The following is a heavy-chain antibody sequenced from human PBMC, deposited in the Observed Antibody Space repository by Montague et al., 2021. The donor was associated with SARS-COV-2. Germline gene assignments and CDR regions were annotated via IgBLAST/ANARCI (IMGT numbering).Heavy chain of an antibody. J-gene: IGHJ4*02. CDR2: XDWXDDK. V-gene: IGHV2-70*11. CDR1: GFSLSTSGMC. CDR3: AREYSSGVYFDY. D-gene: IGHD6-19*01. Sequence: PALVKPTPTLTLTCTFSGFSLSTSGMCVSWIRQPPGKALEWLARXDWXDDKYYSTSLKTRPTISKDTSKNQVVLTMTNMDPVDTATYYCAREYSSGVYFDYWGQGTLVTVSS.